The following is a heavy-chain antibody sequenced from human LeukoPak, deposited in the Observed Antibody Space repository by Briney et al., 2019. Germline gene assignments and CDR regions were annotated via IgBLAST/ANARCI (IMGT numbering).Heavy chain of an antibody. D-gene: IGHD4-23*01. V-gene: IGHV4-34*01. CDR1: GGSFSGYY. CDR2: INHSGST. Sequence: SETLSLTCAVYGGSFSGYYWSWIRQPPGKGLEWIGEINHSGSTNYNPSHKSRVTISVDTSKNQFSLKLSSVTAADTAVYYCARASYGGNSGLDYWGQGTLVTVSS. J-gene: IGHJ4*02. CDR3: ARASYGGNSGLDY.